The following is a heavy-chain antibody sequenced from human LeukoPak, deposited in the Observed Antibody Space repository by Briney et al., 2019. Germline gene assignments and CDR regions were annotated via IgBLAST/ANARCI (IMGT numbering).Heavy chain of an antibody. J-gene: IGHJ5*02. V-gene: IGHV3-21*01. Sequence: GGSLRLSCAASGFTFSSYSMNWVRQAPGKGLEWVSSLSSSSSYIYYADSVKGRFTISRDNARNSLYLQMNSLRAGDTAVYYCARAVNTGSFFGLASWGQGVLVTVSS. D-gene: IGHD3-3*01. CDR2: LSSSSSYI. CDR3: ARAVNTGSFFGLAS. CDR1: GFTFSSYS.